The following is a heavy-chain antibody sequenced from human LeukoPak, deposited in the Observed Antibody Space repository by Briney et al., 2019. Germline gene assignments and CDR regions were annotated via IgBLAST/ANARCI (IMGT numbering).Heavy chain of an antibody. CDR2: IYYSGST. CDR3: AREYYGSGIDY. V-gene: IGHV4-59*01. J-gene: IGHJ4*02. CDR1: GGSISSYY. D-gene: IGHD3-10*01. Sequence: PSETLSLTCTVSGGSISSYYWSWIRQPPGKGLEWIGYIYYSGSTNYNPSLKSRVTISVDTSKNQFSLKLSSVTAADTAVYYCAREYYGSGIDYWGQGNLVTVSS.